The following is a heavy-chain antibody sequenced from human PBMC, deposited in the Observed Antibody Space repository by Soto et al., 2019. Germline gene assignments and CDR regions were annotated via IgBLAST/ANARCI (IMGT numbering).Heavy chain of an antibody. J-gene: IGHJ6*02. V-gene: IGHV3-15*01. CDR2: IKSKTDGGTT. D-gene: IGHD2-2*01. CDR3: TGEYCSSTSCPNSYYYYYYGMDV. Sequence: GGSLRLSCAASGFTFSNAWMSWVRQAPGKGLEWVGRIKSKTDGGTTDYAAPVKGRFTISRDDSKNTLYLQMNSLKTEDTAVYYCTGEYCSSTSCPNSYYYYYYGMDVWGQGTTVTVSS. CDR1: GFTFSNAW.